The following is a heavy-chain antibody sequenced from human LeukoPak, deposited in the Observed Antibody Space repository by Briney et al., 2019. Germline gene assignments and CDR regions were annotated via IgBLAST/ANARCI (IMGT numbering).Heavy chain of an antibody. D-gene: IGHD6-19*01. V-gene: IGHV3-23*01. Sequence: GGSLRLSCAASGFTFPNYVMSWVRQAPGKGLEWVSAISGSGGSTYYADSVKGRFTISRDNSKNTLYLQMNSLRAEDTAVYYCAEAHSSGWYAPFDYWGQGTLVTVSS. CDR1: GFTFPNYV. CDR3: AEAHSSGWYAPFDY. J-gene: IGHJ4*02. CDR2: ISGSGGST.